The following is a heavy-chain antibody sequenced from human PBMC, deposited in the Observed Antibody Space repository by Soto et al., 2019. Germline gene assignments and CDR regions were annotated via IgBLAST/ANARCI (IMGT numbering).Heavy chain of an antibody. Sequence: EVQLLESGGGLVQPGGSLRLSCAASGFTFSNFAMNWVRQAPGKGLEWVSAISGSGGSTYYADSLKGRFTISRDNSKNTLYLQMNSLRAEDTAVYYCAKDPVVGTRRAFDIWGQGKMVTVSS. CDR2: ISGSGGST. CDR1: GFTFSNFA. D-gene: IGHD1-26*01. J-gene: IGHJ3*02. V-gene: IGHV3-23*01. CDR3: AKDPVVGTRRAFDI.